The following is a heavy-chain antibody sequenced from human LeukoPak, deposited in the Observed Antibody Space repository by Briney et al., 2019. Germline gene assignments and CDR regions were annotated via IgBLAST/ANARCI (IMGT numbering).Heavy chain of an antibody. CDR2: LSSIGST. D-gene: IGHD4-23*01. Sequence: VXGXSXXXGNYYWTWIRQRPGKGLEWLGCLSSIGSTYYNPSLKSRLSISVGTSKNQFSLSLTSVTAADTALYYCVRDRGDYSGDPGYFDFWGQGIQVTASS. CDR1: GXSXXXGNYY. J-gene: IGHJ4*02. CDR3: VRDRGDYSGDPGYFDF. V-gene: IGHV4-31*02.